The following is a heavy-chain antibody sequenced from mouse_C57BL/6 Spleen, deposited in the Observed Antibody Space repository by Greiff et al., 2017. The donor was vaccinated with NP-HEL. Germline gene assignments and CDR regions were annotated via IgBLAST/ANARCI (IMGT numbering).Heavy chain of an antibody. CDR2: IYPRSGNT. J-gene: IGHJ3*01. CDR3: ARKGPDYVGSGFAY. Sequence: VQLQQSGAELARPGASVKLSCKASGYTFTSYGISWVKQRTGQGLEWIGEIYPRSGNTYYNEKFKGKATLTADKSSSTAYMELRSLTSEDSAVYFCARKGPDYVGSGFAYWGQGTLVTVSA. CDR1: GYTFTSYG. D-gene: IGHD1-1*01. V-gene: IGHV1-81*01.